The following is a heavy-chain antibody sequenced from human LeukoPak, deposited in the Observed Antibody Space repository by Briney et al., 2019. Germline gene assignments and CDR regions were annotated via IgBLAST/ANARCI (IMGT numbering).Heavy chain of an antibody. D-gene: IGHD2-2*01. CDR3: ARDRAIVVVPDAVGY. V-gene: IGHV3-30*02. Sequence: GGSLRLSCAASGFTFSNFGMHWVRQAPGKGLEWVTFIRDDGSSALYGDSVKGRFTVSRDNSKNTLYLQMNSLRAEDTAVYYCARDRAIVVVPDAVGYWGQGTLVTVSS. CDR2: IRDDGSSA. J-gene: IGHJ4*02. CDR1: GFTFSNFG.